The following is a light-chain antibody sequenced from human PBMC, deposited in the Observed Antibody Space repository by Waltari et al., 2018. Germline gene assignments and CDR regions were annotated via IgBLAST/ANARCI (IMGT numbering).Light chain of an antibody. CDR3: QQRSNWPLT. Sequence: EIVLTQSPATLSLSPGERATLSCRASQSVGSYLAWFQQKLGQAPRLLIYDASNRATGIPARFSGSGSGTDFTLTISSLEPEDFAVYYCQQRSNWPLTFG. CDR2: DAS. J-gene: IGKJ4*01. CDR1: QSVGSY. V-gene: IGKV3-11*01.